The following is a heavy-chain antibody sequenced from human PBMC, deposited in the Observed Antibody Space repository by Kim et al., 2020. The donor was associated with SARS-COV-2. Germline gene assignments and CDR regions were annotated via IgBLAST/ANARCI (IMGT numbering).Heavy chain of an antibody. CDR2: INPNSGGT. J-gene: IGHJ4*02. V-gene: IGHV1-2*06. CDR1: GYTFTGYY. D-gene: IGHD3-10*01. Sequence: ASVKVSCKASGYTFTGYYMHWVRQAPGQGLEWMGRINPNSGGTNYAQKFQGRVTMTRDTSISTAYMELSRLRSDDTAVYYCAREAITMVRGVIVGQQVDYWGQGTLVTVSS. CDR3: AREAITMVRGVIVGQQVDY.